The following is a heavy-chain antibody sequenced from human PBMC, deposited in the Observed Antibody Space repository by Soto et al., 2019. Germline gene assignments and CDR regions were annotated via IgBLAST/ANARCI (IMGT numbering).Heavy chain of an antibody. J-gene: IGHJ6*02. CDR3: ALSSFYYGMDL. D-gene: IGHD3-10*01. Sequence: GESLKISCKGSGYSFTSYWISCVRQMPGRGLEWMGRSDPSDSYTNYSPSFQGHVTISADKSISTAYLQWSSLKASDTAMYYCALSSFYYGMDLWGQGTKVTVSS. CDR1: GYSFTSYW. CDR2: SDPSDSYT. V-gene: IGHV5-10-1*01.